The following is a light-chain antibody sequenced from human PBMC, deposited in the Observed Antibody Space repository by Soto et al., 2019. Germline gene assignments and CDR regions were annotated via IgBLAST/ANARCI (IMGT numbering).Light chain of an antibody. CDR3: QQYNNWPPLT. Sequence: IVWWHSRGTLSSSPGERATLSCRASQSVSTSNLAWYQQRPGQAPRLLIYSASRRATGIPDRFSGSGSGTEFTITISSLQSEDFAVYYCQQYNNWPPLTFGGGTKVDI. V-gene: IGKV3D-15*01. CDR1: QSVSTSN. CDR2: SAS. J-gene: IGKJ4*01.